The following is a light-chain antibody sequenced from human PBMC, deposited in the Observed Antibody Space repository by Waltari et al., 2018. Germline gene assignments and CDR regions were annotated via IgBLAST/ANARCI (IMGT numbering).Light chain of an antibody. V-gene: IGKV2-40*01. J-gene: IGKJ4*01. CDR3: VQAMAFPLT. CDR2: GGS. Sequence: DIVMTQTPLSLPITPGESASISCRSSQSLLHSNGNTYLHWYLQKPGQSPQLLIYGGSNRASGVPNRFSGSGSGTDFTLKISKVEAEDVGVYYCVQAMAFPLTFGGGTKVEIK. CDR1: QSLLHSNGNTY.